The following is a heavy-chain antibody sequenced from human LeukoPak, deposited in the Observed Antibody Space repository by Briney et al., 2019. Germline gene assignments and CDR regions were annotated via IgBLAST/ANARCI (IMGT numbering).Heavy chain of an antibody. J-gene: IGHJ4*02. CDR3: AKDHVVSSALHFGY. CDR2: IYSGGST. V-gene: IGHV3-53*05. Sequence: GGSLRLSCAASGFTVSSNYMSWVRQAPGKELEWVSAIYSGGSTYYADSVKGRFTISRDNSKNTLYLQMNSLRAEDTAVYYCAKDHVVSSALHFGYWGQGTLVTVSS. D-gene: IGHD6-19*01. CDR1: GFTVSSNY.